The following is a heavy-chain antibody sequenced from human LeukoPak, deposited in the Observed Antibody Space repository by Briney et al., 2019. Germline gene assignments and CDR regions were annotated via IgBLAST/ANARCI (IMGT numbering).Heavy chain of an antibody. CDR2: ISTYNGDT. CDR3: GRGPYCSGATCYSQYFDY. CDR1: GYTFITYG. J-gene: IGHJ4*02. D-gene: IGHD2-15*01. V-gene: IGHV1-18*01. Sequence: GASVKLSCKASGYTFITYGISWVRQAPGQGLEWMGWISTYNGDTKYPQKLQGRVTMTTDTSTSTAYLELRSLRSDDTAVYYCGRGPYCSGATCYSQYFDYWGQGALVTVSS.